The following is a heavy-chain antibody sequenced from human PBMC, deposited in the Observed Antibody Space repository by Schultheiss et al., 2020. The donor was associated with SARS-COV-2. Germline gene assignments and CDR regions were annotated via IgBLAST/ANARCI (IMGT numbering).Heavy chain of an antibody. Sequence: GGSLRLSCAASGFTFSDYAMNWVRQAPGKGLEWVSYISRDSTYVNYADSVKGRFTISRDNAKNSLYLQMNSLRAEDTAVYYCAREGVHSVGLWYFDLWGRGTLVTVSS. CDR1: GFTFSDYA. V-gene: IGHV3-21*01. CDR3: AREGVHSVGLWYFDL. J-gene: IGHJ2*01. D-gene: IGHD1-26*01. CDR2: ISRDSTYV.